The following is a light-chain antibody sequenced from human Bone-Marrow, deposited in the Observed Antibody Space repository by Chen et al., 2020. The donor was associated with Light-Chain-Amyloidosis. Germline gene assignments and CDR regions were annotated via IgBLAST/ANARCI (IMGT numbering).Light chain of an antibody. J-gene: IGKJ4*01. CDR1: QTINNN. Sequence: DIQMTQSPSSLSASVWDRITITCRPSQTINNNLNWFQQKPGKAPQLLIYGESSLQTGVPSRFTGSGSGTEFTLTINGLQPEDFATYYCQQHHNTPLTFGGGTTVEIK. CDR3: QQHHNTPLT. CDR2: GES. V-gene: IGKV1-39*01.